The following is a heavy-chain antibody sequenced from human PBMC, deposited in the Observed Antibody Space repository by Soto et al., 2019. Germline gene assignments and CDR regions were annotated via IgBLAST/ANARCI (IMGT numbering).Heavy chain of an antibody. CDR1: GGTFSSYA. CDR2: IIPIFGKA. J-gene: IGHJ6*02. Sequence: ASVKVSCKASGGTFSSYAISWVRQAPGQGLEWMGGIIPIFGKANYAQKFQGRVTITADKSTSTAYMELSSLRSEDTAVYYCAREVSWNDLPYYYYGMDVWGQGTTVTVSS. CDR3: AREVSWNDLPYYYYGMDV. D-gene: IGHD1-1*01. V-gene: IGHV1-69*06.